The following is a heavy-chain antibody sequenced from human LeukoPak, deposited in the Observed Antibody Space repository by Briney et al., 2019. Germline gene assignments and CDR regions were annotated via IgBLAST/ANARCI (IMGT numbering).Heavy chain of an antibody. Sequence: SETLSLTCTVSGGSISSYYWSWIRQPPGKGLEWIGYIYHSGSTNYNPSLKSRVTISVDTSKNQFSLKLSSVTAADTAVYYCARARTMIGYYYYYMDVWGKGTTVTVSS. J-gene: IGHJ6*03. V-gene: IGHV4-59*01. D-gene: IGHD3-22*01. CDR1: GGSISSYY. CDR2: IYHSGST. CDR3: ARARTMIGYYYYYMDV.